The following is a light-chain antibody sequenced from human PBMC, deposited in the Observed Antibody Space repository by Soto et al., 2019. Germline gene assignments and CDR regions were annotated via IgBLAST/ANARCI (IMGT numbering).Light chain of an antibody. V-gene: IGKV3-20*01. CDR2: ETS. CDR1: QSVINY. J-gene: IGKJ2*01. CDR3: QHYAASPYT. Sequence: IVLTQSPGTLSLSPGESATLSCRASQSVINYLAWYQQKPGQAPRFLMYETSNRATGVPDRFSGSGSGTDFTLIISRLEPEDFALYYCQHYAASPYTFGQGTKLEI.